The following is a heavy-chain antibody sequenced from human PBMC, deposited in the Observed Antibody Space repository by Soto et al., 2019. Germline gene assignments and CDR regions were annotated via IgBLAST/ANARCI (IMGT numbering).Heavy chain of an antibody. CDR2: INPILSMS. Sequence: SVKVSCKASGDTFAFYSINWVRQAPGLGLEWMGRINPILSMSNYAQRFQGRGTMTADKSTSTAYMVLNSLRSEDTAIYYCATSYGSGYRAFDYWGQGALVTVSS. J-gene: IGHJ4*02. CDR1: GDTFAFYS. D-gene: IGHD3-10*01. V-gene: IGHV1-69*02. CDR3: ATSYGSGYRAFDY.